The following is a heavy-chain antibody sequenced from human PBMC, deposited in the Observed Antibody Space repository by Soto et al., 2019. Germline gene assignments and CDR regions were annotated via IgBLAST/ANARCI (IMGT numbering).Heavy chain of an antibody. CDR3: TTTYYDYVWGSYGLTY. Sequence: PGGSLRLSCAASGFTFSNAWMSWVRQAPGKGLEWVGRIKSKTDGGTTDYAAPVKGRFTISRDDSKNTLYLQMNSLKTEDTAVYYRTTTYYDYVWGSYGLTYWGQGTLVTVSS. J-gene: IGHJ4*02. CDR1: GFTFSNAW. CDR2: IKSKTDGGTT. V-gene: IGHV3-15*01. D-gene: IGHD3-16*01.